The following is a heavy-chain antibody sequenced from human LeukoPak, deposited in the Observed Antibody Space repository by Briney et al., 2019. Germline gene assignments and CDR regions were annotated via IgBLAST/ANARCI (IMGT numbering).Heavy chain of an antibody. CDR3: ARRASTRGDYYYYMDV. Sequence: ASVKVSCKASGYTFTSYDINWVRQATGQGLEWMGWMNPNSGNTGYAQKFQGRVTITRNTSISTAYMELSSLRSEDTAVYYCARRASTRGDYYYYMDVWGKGTTVTVSS. D-gene: IGHD2-2*01. V-gene: IGHV1-8*03. J-gene: IGHJ6*03. CDR2: MNPNSGNT. CDR1: GYTFTSYD.